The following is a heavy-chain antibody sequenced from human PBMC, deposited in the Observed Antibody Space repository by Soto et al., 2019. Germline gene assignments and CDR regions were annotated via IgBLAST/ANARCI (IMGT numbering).Heavy chain of an antibody. D-gene: IGHD3-3*01. Sequence: SETLSLTCTVSGGSISSYYWSWIRQPPGKGLEWIGYIYYSGSTNYNPSLKSRVTISVDTSKNQFSLRLSSVTAADTAVYYCTRGGTYYDFWTTDYWSQGTLVTVSS. CDR2: IYYSGST. CDR3: TRGGTYYDFWTTDY. J-gene: IGHJ4*02. V-gene: IGHV4-59*12. CDR1: GGSISSYY.